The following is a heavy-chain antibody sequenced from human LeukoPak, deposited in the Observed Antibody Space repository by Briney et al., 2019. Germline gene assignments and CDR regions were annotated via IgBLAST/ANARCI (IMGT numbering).Heavy chain of an antibody. Sequence: ASVKVSCKASGYTFTGYYMHWVRQAPGQGLEWMGWINPNSGGTNYAQKFQGRVTTTRDTSISTAYMELSRLRSDDTAVYYCARDIVVVPAAIGYDYWGQGTLVTVSS. CDR2: INPNSGGT. CDR3: ARDIVVVPAAIGYDY. V-gene: IGHV1-2*02. J-gene: IGHJ4*02. CDR1: GYTFTGYY. D-gene: IGHD2-2*02.